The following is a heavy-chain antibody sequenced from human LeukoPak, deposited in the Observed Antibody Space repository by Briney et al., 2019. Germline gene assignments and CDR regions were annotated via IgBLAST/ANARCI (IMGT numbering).Heavy chain of an antibody. CDR3: ARGRPWDQNLATNWFDP. V-gene: IGHV1-69*04. J-gene: IGHJ5*02. CDR1: GGTFSSYA. Sequence: ASVKASCKASGGTFSSYAISWVRQAPGQGLEWMGRIIPILGIANYAQKFQGRVTITADKSTSTAYMELSSLRSEDTAVYYCARGRPWDQNLATNWFDPWGQGTQVTVSS. CDR2: IIPILGIA. D-gene: IGHD1-26*01.